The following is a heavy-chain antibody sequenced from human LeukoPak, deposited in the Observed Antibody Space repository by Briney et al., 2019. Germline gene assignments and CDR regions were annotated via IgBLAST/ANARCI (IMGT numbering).Heavy chain of an antibody. CDR2: IKSKTDGGTT. Sequence: GGSLRLSCAASGFTFSNAWMSWVRQAPGKGLEWVGRIKSKTDGGTTDYAAPVKGRFTISRDDSKNTLYLQMNSLKTEDTAVYYCTTEVAHCGGDCYSVDAFDIWGQGTMVTVSS. CDR3: TTEVAHCGGDCYSVDAFDI. J-gene: IGHJ3*02. D-gene: IGHD2-21*02. CDR1: GFTFSNAW. V-gene: IGHV3-15*01.